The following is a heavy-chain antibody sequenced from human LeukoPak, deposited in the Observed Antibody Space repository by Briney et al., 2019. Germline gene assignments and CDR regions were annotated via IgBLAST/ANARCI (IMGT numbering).Heavy chain of an antibody. Sequence: SETLSLTCTVSGGSISSGSYYWSWIRQPAGKGLEWIGRIYTSGSTNYNPSLKSRVTISVDTSKNQFSLKLSSVTAADTAVYYRARGGYGSGFDYWGQGTLVTVSS. J-gene: IGHJ4*02. D-gene: IGHD3-10*01. CDR2: IYTSGST. CDR3: ARGGYGSGFDY. CDR1: GGSISSGSYY. V-gene: IGHV4-61*02.